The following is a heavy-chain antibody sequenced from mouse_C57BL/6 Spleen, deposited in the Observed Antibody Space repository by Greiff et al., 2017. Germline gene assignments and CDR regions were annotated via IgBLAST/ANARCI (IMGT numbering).Heavy chain of an antibody. D-gene: IGHD1-1*01. J-gene: IGHJ2*01. Sequence: EVQLVESEGGLVQPGSSMKLSCTASGFTFSDYYMAWVRQVPEKGLEWVANINYDGSSTYYLDSLKSRFIISRDNAKNILYLQMSSLKSEDTATYYCARGGSSPFDYWGQGTTLTVSS. CDR2: INYDGSST. CDR1: GFTFSDYY. CDR3: ARGGSSPFDY. V-gene: IGHV5-16*01.